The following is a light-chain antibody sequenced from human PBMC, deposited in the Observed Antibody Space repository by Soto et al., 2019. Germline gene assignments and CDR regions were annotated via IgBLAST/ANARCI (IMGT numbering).Light chain of an antibody. J-gene: IGKJ3*01. Sequence: DIPLTQSPSFLSASVGDRVTITCRASQGISSYLAWYQQKPGKAPKLLIYAASTLQSGVPSRFSGSVSGTEFTLTISSLQPEDFATYYCQQLNSYPRFTFGPGTKVDIK. CDR3: QQLNSYPRFT. CDR2: AAS. V-gene: IGKV1-9*01. CDR1: QGISSY.